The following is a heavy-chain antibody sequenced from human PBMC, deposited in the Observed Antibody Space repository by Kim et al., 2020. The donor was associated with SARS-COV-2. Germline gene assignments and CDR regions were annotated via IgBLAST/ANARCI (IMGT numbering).Heavy chain of an antibody. Sequence: ASVKVSCEASGYTFTNYAVNWVRQAPGQGLEWLGWLNTNTGNPTYAQGFTGRFVFSVDTSVSTAYLQITSLKAEDTAVYYCARETAMRFLEPNYGMGVWGQGTTVTVSS. CDR2: LNTNTGNP. J-gene: IGHJ6*02. V-gene: IGHV7-4-1*02. CDR3: ARETAMRFLEPNYGMGV. D-gene: IGHD3-3*01. CDR1: GYTFTNYA.